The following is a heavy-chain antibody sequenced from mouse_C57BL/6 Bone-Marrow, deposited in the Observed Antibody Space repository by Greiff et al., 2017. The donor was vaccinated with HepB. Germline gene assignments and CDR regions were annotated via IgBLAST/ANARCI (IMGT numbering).Heavy chain of an antibody. Sequence: QVQLQQPGAELVRPGTSVKLSCKASGYTFTSYWMHWVKQRPGQGLEWIGVIDPSDSYTNYNQKFKGKATLTVDTSSSTAYMQLSSLTSEDSAVYYCARNKGPHYYAMEYWGQGTSVTVSS. CDR2: IDPSDSYT. CDR1: GYTFTSYW. V-gene: IGHV1-59*01. CDR3: ARNKGPHYYAMEY. J-gene: IGHJ4*01. D-gene: IGHD1-3*01.